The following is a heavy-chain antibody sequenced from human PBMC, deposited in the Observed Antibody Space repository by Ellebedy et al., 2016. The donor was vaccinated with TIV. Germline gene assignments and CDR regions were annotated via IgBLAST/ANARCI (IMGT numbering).Heavy chain of an antibody. J-gene: IGHJ6*03. CDR2: FDPEDGET. Sequence: ASVKVSXXVSGYTLTELSMHWVRQAPGKGLEWMGGFDPEDGETIYAQKFQGRVTMTRDTSTSTVYMELSSLRSEDTAVYYCARAPFTPPHYYYYMDVWGKGTTVTVSS. D-gene: IGHD2-15*01. V-gene: IGHV1-24*01. CDR1: GYTLTELS. CDR3: ARAPFTPPHYYYYMDV.